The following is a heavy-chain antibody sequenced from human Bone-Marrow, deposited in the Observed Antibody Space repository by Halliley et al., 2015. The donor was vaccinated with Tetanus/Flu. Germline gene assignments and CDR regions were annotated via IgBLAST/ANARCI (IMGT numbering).Heavy chain of an antibody. J-gene: IGHJ6*02. CDR3: AKDRKPAIFGVVVVYYGMDV. CDR2: GCT. Sequence: GCTYYADSVKGLFTISRENSKNTLYLQMDSLRDEDTAVYYGAKDRKPAIFGVVVVYYGMDVWGQGTTVTVSS. V-gene: IGHV3-23*01. D-gene: IGHD3-3*01.